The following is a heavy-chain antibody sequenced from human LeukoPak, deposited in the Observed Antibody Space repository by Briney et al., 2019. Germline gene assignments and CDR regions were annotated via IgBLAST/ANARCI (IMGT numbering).Heavy chain of an antibody. CDR1: GFTFSSYT. J-gene: IGHJ5*02. CDR2: ITRSGRYI. Sequence: GGSLRLSCAASGFTFSSYTINWVRQAPGKGLEWVSSITRSGRYIHYADSVKGRFTISRDNAKNSVYLQMNSVRVEDTAIYYCARDQRRGFDPWGQGTLVTVSS. V-gene: IGHV3-21*01. CDR3: ARDQRRGFDP.